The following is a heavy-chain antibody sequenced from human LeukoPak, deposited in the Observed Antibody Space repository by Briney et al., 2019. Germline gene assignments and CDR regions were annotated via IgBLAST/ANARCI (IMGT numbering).Heavy chain of an antibody. CDR3: ARDSGFYYYDSSGYYPGASDI. CDR1: GYTFTSYG. J-gene: IGHJ3*02. V-gene: IGHV1-18*01. Sequence: ASVKVSCKASGYTFTSYGITWMREAPGQGLEWMGWISSYNGNTNYAQKFQGRVTMTTDKSTSTAYMELRSLRSDDTAVYYCARDSGFYYYDSSGYYPGASDIWGQGTMVTVSS. D-gene: IGHD3-22*01. CDR2: ISSYNGNT.